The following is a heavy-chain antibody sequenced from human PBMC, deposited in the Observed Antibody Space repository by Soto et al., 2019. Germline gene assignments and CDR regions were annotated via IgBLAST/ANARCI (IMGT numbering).Heavy chain of an antibody. Sequence: QLQLQESGPGLVKPSETLSLTCTVSGGSISSSSYYWGWIRQPPGKGLEWIGSIYYSGSTYYNPSLKSRVTISVDTSKNHFSLKLSSVTAADTAVYYWTTAPRAYYYGSGSYSEVPGYYYYMDVWGKGTTVTVSS. D-gene: IGHD3-10*01. J-gene: IGHJ6*03. V-gene: IGHV4-39*02. CDR1: GGSISSSSYY. CDR2: IYYSGST. CDR3: TTAPRAYYYGSGSYSEVPGYYYYMDV.